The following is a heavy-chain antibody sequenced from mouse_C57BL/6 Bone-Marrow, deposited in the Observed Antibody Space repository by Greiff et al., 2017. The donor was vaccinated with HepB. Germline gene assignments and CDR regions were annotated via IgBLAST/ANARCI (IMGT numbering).Heavy chain of an antibody. D-gene: IGHD1-1*01. CDR2: INPNNGGT. V-gene: IGHV1-18*01. J-gene: IGHJ2*01. CDR3: ARGTVVATSRYFDY. CDR1: GYTFTDYN. Sequence: EVQVVDSGPELVKPGASVKIPCKASGYTFTDYNMDWVKQSHGKSLEWIGDINPNNGGTIYNQKFKGKATLTVDKSSSTAYMELRSLTSEDTAVYYCARGTVVATSRYFDYWGQGTTLTVSS.